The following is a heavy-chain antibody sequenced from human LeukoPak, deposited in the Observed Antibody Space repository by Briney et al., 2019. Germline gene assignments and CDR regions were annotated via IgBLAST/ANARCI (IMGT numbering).Heavy chain of an antibody. CDR2: INPNSGDT. CDR3: ARVAIMVRGVNLFHQ. D-gene: IGHD3-10*01. V-gene: IGHV1-2*02. CDR1: GYTFTAYY. J-gene: IGHJ1*01. Sequence: ASVKVSCKTPGYTFTAYYIHWVRQAPGQGLEGMGGINPNSGDTNYAQKFQGRVIMTWDTSISTAYMELSRLKSDDTAVFYCARVAIMVRGVNLFHQWGQGTLVTVSS.